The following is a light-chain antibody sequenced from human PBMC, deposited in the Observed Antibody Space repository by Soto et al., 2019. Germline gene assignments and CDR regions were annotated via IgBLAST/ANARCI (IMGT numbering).Light chain of an antibody. CDR3: QQTYSIPYT. V-gene: IGKV1-39*01. CDR2: AAS. CDR1: QSISRY. Sequence: DIQMTQSPSSLSASVGDRVTITCRASQSISRYLTWCQQRPGKAPKLLIYAASTLQSEVPSRFTGSGSGTEFTLTISSLKPEDFATYYCQQTYSIPYTFGQGTRLEI. J-gene: IGKJ5*01.